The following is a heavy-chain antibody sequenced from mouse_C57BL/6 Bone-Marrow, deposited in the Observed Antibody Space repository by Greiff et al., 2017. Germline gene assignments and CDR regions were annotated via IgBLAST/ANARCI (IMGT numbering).Heavy chain of an antibody. D-gene: IGHD1-1*01. CDR3: VRDNYYYGSSYAPYWYFDV. CDR1: GFTFNTYA. Sequence: EVQLVESGGGLVQPKGSLKLSCAASGFTFNTYAMHWVRQAPGKGLEWVARIRSKSSNYATYYADSVKDRFTISRDDSQSMLYLQMNNLKTEDTAMYYCVRDNYYYGSSYAPYWYFDVWGTGTTVTVSS. V-gene: IGHV10-3*01. CDR2: IRSKSSNYAT. J-gene: IGHJ1*03.